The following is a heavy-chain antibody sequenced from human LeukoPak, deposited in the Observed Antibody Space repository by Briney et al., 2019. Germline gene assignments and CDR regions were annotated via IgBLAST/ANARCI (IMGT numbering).Heavy chain of an antibody. CDR3: ARHRYDSSGHTRP. J-gene: IGHJ4*02. CDR2: IYYSGST. D-gene: IGHD3-22*01. CDR1: GGSISSSSYY. Sequence: SETLSLTXTVSGGSISSSSYYWGWIRQPPGKGLEWIGSIYYSGSTYYNPSLKSRVTISVDTSKNQFPLKLSSVTAADTAVYYSARHRYDSSGHTRPWGQGTLVTVSS. V-gene: IGHV4-39*01.